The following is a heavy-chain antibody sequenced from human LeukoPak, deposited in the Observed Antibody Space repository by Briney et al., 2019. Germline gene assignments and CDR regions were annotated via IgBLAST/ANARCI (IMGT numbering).Heavy chain of an antibody. CDR1: GYTFTSYG. J-gene: IGHJ4*02. D-gene: IGHD5-12*01. CDR2: ISAYNGNT. CDR3: ARDPGHMATDNFDY. V-gene: IGHV1-18*01. Sequence: ASVKVSCKASGYTFTSYGISWVRQAPGQGLEWMGWISAYNGNTNYAQKFQGRVTMTTDTSTSTVYMELTSLRYDDTAVYYCARDPGHMATDNFDYWGQGTLVTVSS.